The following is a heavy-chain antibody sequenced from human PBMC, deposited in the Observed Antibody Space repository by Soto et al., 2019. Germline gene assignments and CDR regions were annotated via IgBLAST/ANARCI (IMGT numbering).Heavy chain of an antibody. J-gene: IGHJ4*02. CDR1: GFTFSSYA. D-gene: IGHD4-17*01. V-gene: IGHV3-23*01. CDR3: AKVKGRPGALDY. CDR2: ISGSGGST. Sequence: EVQLLESGGGLVQPGGSLRLSCAASGFTFSSYAMSWVRQAPGKGLEWVSAISGSGGSTYYADSVKGRFTISRDNSKNTLYLKRNSLRAEDTAVYYCAKVKGRPGALDYWGQGTLVTVSS.